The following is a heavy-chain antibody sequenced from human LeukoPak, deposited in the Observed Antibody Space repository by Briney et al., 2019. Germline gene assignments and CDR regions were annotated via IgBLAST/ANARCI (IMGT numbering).Heavy chain of an antibody. D-gene: IGHD3-10*01. CDR1: GGTFSSYA. V-gene: IGHV1-69*05. CDR2: IIPIFGTA. Sequence: ASVKVSCKASGGTFSSYAISWVRQAPGQGLEWMGGIIPIFGTANYAQKFQGRVTITTDESTSTAYMELSSLRSEDTAVYYCARGFGELSSPDYWGQGTLVTVSS. CDR3: ARGFGELSSPDY. J-gene: IGHJ4*02.